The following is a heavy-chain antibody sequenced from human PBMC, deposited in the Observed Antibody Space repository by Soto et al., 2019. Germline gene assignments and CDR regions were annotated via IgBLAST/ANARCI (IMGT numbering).Heavy chain of an antibody. V-gene: IGHV3-21*06. Sequence: GGSLRLSCVASGFTFRAYSMSWVRRAPGQGLEWVSSITSSSTYIYYTRSVEGRFTISRDDAKNSLHLQMNSLRAEDTAVYYCARDLLEGYGHARQPDYWGQGTLVTVSS. CDR3: ARDLLEGYGHARQPDY. D-gene: IGHD5-18*01. J-gene: IGHJ4*02. CDR1: GFTFRAYS. CDR2: ITSSSTYI.